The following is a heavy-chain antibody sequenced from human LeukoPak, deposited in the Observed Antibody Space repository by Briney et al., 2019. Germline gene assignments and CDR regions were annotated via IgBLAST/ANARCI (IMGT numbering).Heavy chain of an antibody. J-gene: IGHJ4*02. CDR2: IYTSGST. D-gene: IGHD6-19*01. Sequence: SETLSLTCTVSGGSISRGSYYWRWIRQPAGEGLEWIGRIYTSGSTNYNPSLKSRVTISVDTSKNQFSLKLSSVTAADTAVYYCARGSPRLAVTIDYWGQGTLVTVSS. CDR1: GGSISRGSYY. CDR3: ARGSPRLAVTIDY. V-gene: IGHV4-61*02.